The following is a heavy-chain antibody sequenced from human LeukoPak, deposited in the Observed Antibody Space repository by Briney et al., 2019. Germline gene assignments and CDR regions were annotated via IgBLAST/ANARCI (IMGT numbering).Heavy chain of an antibody. D-gene: IGHD2-15*01. CDR2: ISGGGDST. J-gene: IGHJ4*02. CDR3: GKDRNVYCSGGSCYTL. CDR1: GFTFSSYA. V-gene: IGHV3-23*01. Sequence: GGSLRLSCTASGFTFSSYAMSWVRQPPGKGLEWVSLISGGGDSTYYADSVKVRFTISRDNSKNTLYLEMNSLRAEDTAVYYCGKDRNVYCSGGSCYTLWGQGTLVTVSS.